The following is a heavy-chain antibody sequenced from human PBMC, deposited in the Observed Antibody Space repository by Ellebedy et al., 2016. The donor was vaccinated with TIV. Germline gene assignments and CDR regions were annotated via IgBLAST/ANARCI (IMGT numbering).Heavy chain of an antibody. V-gene: IGHV3-23*01. D-gene: IGHD5-18*01. CDR3: ARDKSSGSTYGSHFDY. CDR2: IGGNGGST. Sequence: GESLKISCAASGFTFSNYAMSWVRQAPGKGLAWVSAIGGNGGSTYYADSVRGRFTISRDNSKSTVCLQMNSLRAEDTAVYYCARDKSSGSTYGSHFDYWGQGTLVTVSS. CDR1: GFTFSNYA. J-gene: IGHJ4*02.